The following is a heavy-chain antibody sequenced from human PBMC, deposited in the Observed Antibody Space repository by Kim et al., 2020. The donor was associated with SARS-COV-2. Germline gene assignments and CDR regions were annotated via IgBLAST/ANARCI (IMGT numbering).Heavy chain of an antibody. D-gene: IGHD6-6*01. CDR1: GGSFSGYY. Sequence: SETLSLTCAVYGGSFSGYYWSWIRQPPGKGLEWIGEINHSGSTNYNPSLKSRVTISVDTSKNQFSLKLSSVTAADTAVYYCARGSWGIAARLPNYWGQGTLVTVSS. V-gene: IGHV4-34*01. J-gene: IGHJ4*02. CDR2: INHSGST. CDR3: ARGSWGIAARLPNY.